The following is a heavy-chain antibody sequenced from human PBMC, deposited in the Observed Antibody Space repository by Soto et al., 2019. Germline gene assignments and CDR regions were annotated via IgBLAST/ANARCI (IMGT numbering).Heavy chain of an antibody. J-gene: IGHJ6*02. D-gene: IGHD3-9*01. CDR1: GGTFTIYN. CDR3: AVDETGYSYYYCYGMDV. Sequence: QVQLVQDGAEVKKPGSSVKVSCKASGGTFTIYNINWVRQAPGQGLEWMGGILPIFGTTNYAQRVQGRLTIIADDSTSTAYMELSSLRSEDTAVYYWAVDETGYSYYYCYGMDVLGQGTTVTVTS. CDR2: ILPIFGTT. V-gene: IGHV1-69*01.